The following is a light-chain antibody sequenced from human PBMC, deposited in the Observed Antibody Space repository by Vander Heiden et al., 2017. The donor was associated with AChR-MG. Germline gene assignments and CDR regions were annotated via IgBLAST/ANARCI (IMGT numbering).Light chain of an antibody. CDR3: KQDSNWPWT. Sequence: EIVMTQSPATLSVSPGERATLSCRASQSISSNLVWYQQRPGQTPRLLIHGASTRATGIPARFSGSGSGTEFTLTISSLQSEDFAVYYCKQDSNWPWTFGQGTKVELK. V-gene: IGKV3-15*01. J-gene: IGKJ1*01. CDR2: GAS. CDR1: QSISSN.